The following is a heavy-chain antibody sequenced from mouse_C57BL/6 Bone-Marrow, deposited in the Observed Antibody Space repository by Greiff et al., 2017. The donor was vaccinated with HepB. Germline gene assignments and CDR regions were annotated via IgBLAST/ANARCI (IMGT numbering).Heavy chain of an antibody. CDR1: GYTFTSSW. Sequence: VQLQQPGAELVRPGTSVKLSCKASGYTFTSSWMHWVKQRPGQGLEWIGVIDPSDSYTNYNQKFKGKATLTVDTSSSTAYMQHSSLTSEDSAVYYCASTVPWYFDVWGTGTTATVSS. D-gene: IGHD1-1*01. V-gene: IGHV1-59*01. J-gene: IGHJ1*03. CDR2: IDPSDSYT. CDR3: ASTVPWYFDV.